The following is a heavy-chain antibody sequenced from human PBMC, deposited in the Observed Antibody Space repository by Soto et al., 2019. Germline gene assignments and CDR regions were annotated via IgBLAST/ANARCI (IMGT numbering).Heavy chain of an antibody. CDR2: INHSGST. CDR3: ARGRGITMVRGKPFGI. Sequence: PSETLSLTCAVYGGSFSGYYWSWIRQPPGKGLEWIGEINHSGSTNYNPSLKSRVTISVDTSKNQFSLKLSSVTAADTAVYYCARGRGITMVRGKPFGIWGQGTMVTVSS. CDR1: GGSFSGYY. V-gene: IGHV4-34*01. J-gene: IGHJ3*02. D-gene: IGHD3-10*01.